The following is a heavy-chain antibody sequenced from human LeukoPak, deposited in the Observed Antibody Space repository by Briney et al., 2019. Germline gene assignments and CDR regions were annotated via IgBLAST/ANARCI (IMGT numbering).Heavy chain of an antibody. CDR2: IWYDGSNK. Sequence: GGSLRLFCAGSEFTFSSYGMHWVRQAPGKGLEWVAVIWYDGSNKYYADSVRGRFTISRDNSKNTLYLQMNSLRAEDTAVYYCAKDDQGVLWFGDREAFDIWGQGTMVTVPS. CDR1: EFTFSSYG. CDR3: AKDDQGVLWFGDREAFDI. J-gene: IGHJ3*02. V-gene: IGHV3-33*06. D-gene: IGHD3-10*01.